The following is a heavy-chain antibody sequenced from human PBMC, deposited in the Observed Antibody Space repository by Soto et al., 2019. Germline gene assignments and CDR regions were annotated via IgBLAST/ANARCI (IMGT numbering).Heavy chain of an antibody. CDR2: IYSGGST. D-gene: IGHD3-16*01. Sequence: DVQLVESGGGLVQPGGSLRLSCSASGFTVSSNYMSWVRQAPGKGLEWVSVIYSGGSTYYADSVKGRFTISRHNSKNTLYLQMNSLRAEDTAVYYCARGDKSYYYYMDVWGKGTTVTVSS. V-gene: IGHV3-53*04. CDR1: GFTVSSNY. J-gene: IGHJ6*03. CDR3: ARGDKSYYYYMDV.